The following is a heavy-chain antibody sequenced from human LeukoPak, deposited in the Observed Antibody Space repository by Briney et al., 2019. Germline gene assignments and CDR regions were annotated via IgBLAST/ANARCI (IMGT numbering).Heavy chain of an antibody. Sequence: GGSLRLSCAASGFTFSSSWMHWVRQAPEKGLVWVSRINSDGSSTSYADSVKGRFTISRDNAKNTLFLQMNSLRAEDTAVYYCAKPNYDFWSGYYTGIHADDYWGQGTLVTVSS. CDR3: AKPNYDFWSGYYTGIHADDY. D-gene: IGHD3-3*01. CDR1: GFTFSSSW. V-gene: IGHV3-74*01. J-gene: IGHJ4*02. CDR2: INSDGSST.